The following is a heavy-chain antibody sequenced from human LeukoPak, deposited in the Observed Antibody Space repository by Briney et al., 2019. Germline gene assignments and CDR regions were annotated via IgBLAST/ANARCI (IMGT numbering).Heavy chain of an antibody. Sequence: ASVKVSCKASGYTFFSYYLYWERLAPGQGLEGMGWINPNGGDTTYPQTFRGRVTMTSDTSTSTVYMELSSLRSDDTAVYYCARDLGLHPSLLFCFDYWGQGTLVTVSS. J-gene: IGHJ4*02. CDR2: INPNGGDT. D-gene: IGHD3-16*01. V-gene: IGHV1-46*01. CDR3: ARDLGLHPSLLFCFDY. CDR1: GYTFFSYY.